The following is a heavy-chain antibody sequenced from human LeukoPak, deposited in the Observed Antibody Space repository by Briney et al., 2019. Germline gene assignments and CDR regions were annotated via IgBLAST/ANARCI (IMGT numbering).Heavy chain of an antibody. CDR3: ARASGSSPYYYMDV. CDR1: GGSISSYY. Sequence: SETLSLTCTVSGGSISSYYWSWIRQPPGKGLEWFGYIYSSGTTNYNPSLKSRVTISVDTSKNQFSLKLSSVTAADTAVYYCARASGSSPYYYMDVWGKGTTVTVSS. V-gene: IGHV4-59*01. J-gene: IGHJ6*03. CDR2: IYSSGTT. D-gene: IGHD6-13*01.